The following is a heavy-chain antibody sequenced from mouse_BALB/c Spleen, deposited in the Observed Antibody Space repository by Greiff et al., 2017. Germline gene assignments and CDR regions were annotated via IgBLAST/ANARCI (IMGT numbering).Heavy chain of an antibody. J-gene: IGHJ4*01. D-gene: IGHD2-10*01. V-gene: IGHV2-2*02. Sequence: VKVVESGPGLVQPSQSLSITCTVSGFSLTSYGVHWVRQSPGKGLEWLGVIWSGGSTDYNAAFISRLSISKDNSKSQVFFKMNSLQANDTAIYYCARTPYRYYYAMDYWGQGTSVTVSS. CDR3: ARTPYRYYYAMDY. CDR2: IWSGGST. CDR1: GFSLTSYG.